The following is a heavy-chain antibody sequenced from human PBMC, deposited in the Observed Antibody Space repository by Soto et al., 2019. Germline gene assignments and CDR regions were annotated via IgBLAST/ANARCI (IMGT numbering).Heavy chain of an antibody. CDR3: AKDLLPVRFLECVFDY. D-gene: IGHD3-3*01. CDR2: ISGSGGST. V-gene: IGHV3-23*01. Sequence: GGSLRLSCAASGFTFSSYAMSWVRQAPGKGLEWVSAISGSGGSTYYADSVKGRFTISRDNSKNTLYLQMNSLRAEDTAVYYCAKDLLPVRFLECVFDYWGQGTLVTVSS. J-gene: IGHJ4*02. CDR1: GFTFSSYA.